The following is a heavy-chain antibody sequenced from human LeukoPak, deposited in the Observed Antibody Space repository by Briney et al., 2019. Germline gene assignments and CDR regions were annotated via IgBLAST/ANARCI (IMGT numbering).Heavy chain of an antibody. CDR3: ARDYDSSGYPLWGFDY. CDR1: GFTFSSYW. D-gene: IGHD3-22*01. J-gene: IGHJ4*02. Sequence: GGSLRLSCAASGFTFSSYWMHWVRQAPGKGLEYVSAISSNGGSTYYANSVKGRFTISRDNSKNTLYLQMGSLRAEDMAVYYCARDYDSSGYPLWGFDYWGQGTLVTVSS. CDR2: ISSNGGST. V-gene: IGHV3-64*01.